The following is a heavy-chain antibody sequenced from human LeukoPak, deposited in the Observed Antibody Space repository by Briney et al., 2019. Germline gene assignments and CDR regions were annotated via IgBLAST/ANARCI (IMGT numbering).Heavy chain of an antibody. D-gene: IGHD4-17*01. V-gene: IGHV3-48*04. CDR1: GFTFSNFK. J-gene: IGHJ4*02. CDR3: AKGGATVIDY. CDR2: IDSTSSSI. Sequence: GGSLRLSCAASGFTFSNFKMNWVRQAPGKRLEWVSYIDSTSSSIFYADSVKGRFTISRDNAKNTLYLQMNSLRAEDTAVYYCAKGGATVIDYWGQGTLVTVSS.